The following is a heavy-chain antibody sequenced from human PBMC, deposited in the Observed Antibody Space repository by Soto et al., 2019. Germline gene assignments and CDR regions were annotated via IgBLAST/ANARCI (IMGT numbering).Heavy chain of an antibody. D-gene: IGHD3-3*01. V-gene: IGHV3-48*01. Sequence: GGSLRLSCAASGFTFSSYSMNWVRQAPGKGLEWVSYISSSSSTIYSADSGKGRFNISRDNAKNSLYLQMNSLRAEDTAVYYCAREPSLFESLEWLSKGLDGKSGFDYWGQGTLVTVSS. CDR2: ISSSSSTI. J-gene: IGHJ4*02. CDR3: AREPSLFESLEWLSKGLDGKSGFDY. CDR1: GFTFSSYS.